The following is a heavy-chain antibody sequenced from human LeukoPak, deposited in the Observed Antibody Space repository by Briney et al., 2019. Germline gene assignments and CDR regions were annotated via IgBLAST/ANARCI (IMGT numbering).Heavy chain of an antibody. D-gene: IGHD2-2*01. J-gene: IGHJ4*02. CDR1: GFTFSGYA. V-gene: IGHV3-23*01. CDR2: TSGSGDST. Sequence: AGGSLRLSCAASGFTFSGYAMTWVRQAPGKGLEWVSTTSGSGDSTHYADSVKGRFTISRDNPKNTLYLQVNSLRAEDTAVYYCAKGKLVPAALFDYWGQGTLVTVSS. CDR3: AKGKLVPAALFDY.